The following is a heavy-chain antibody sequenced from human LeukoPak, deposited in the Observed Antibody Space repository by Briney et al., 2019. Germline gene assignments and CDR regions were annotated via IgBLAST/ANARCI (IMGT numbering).Heavy chain of an antibody. Sequence: RASLKVSCNASGGTFSSYAISWVRQAPGQGLEWMGGISPIFGTANYAQKFQGRVTITTDESTSTAYMELSSLRSEGAAVYYFARGDRLAARQYYYYMDVWGKGTTVTVSS. V-gene: IGHV1-69*05. CDR1: GGTFSSYA. J-gene: IGHJ6*03. CDR3: ARGDRLAARQYYYYMDV. D-gene: IGHD6-6*01. CDR2: ISPIFGTA.